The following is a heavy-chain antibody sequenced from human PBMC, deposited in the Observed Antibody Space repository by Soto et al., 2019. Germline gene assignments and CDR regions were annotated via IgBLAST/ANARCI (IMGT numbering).Heavy chain of an antibody. D-gene: IGHD6-13*01. CDR1: GDSINNYY. J-gene: IGHJ4*02. CDR2: IYYTGST. V-gene: IGHV4-59*01. CDR3: AKYRRTEAEGFTLDY. Sequence: SETLSLTCTVTGDSINNYYWSWIRQPPGKRLEWIGYIYYTGSTTYNPSLESRVTMSVDTSKNQFSLKLNSVNAADTAVYYCAKYRRTEAEGFTLDYWGRGTLVTVSS.